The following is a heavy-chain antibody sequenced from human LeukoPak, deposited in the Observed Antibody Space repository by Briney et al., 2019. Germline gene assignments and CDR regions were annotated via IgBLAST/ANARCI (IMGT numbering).Heavy chain of an antibody. V-gene: IGHV1-2*02. CDR1: GYTFTGYY. D-gene: IGHD1-26*01. Sequence: ASVKVSCKASGYTFTGYYLHWVRQAPGQGLEWMGWINPNSGGTNYAQKFQGRVTMTRDTSISTAYMELSRLRSDDTAVYYCARDGSGSYYEPPFDIWGQGTMVTVSS. CDR3: ARDGSGSYYEPPFDI. J-gene: IGHJ3*02. CDR2: INPNSGGT.